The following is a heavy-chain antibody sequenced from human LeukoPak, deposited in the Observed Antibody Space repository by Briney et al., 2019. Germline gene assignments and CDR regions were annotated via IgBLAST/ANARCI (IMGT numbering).Heavy chain of an antibody. CDR1: GFTFSSYS. V-gene: IGHV3-21*01. J-gene: IGHJ4*02. CDR2: ISSSSSYK. CDR3: ARSAAGAYY. Sequence: GGSLRLSCVASGFTFSSYSMNWVRQAPGKGLEWVSSISSSSSYKYYTDSVKGRFTTSRDNAKNSLYRQMNSPRAGDTAVYHCARSAAGAYYWGQGTLVTVSS. D-gene: IGHD6-19*01.